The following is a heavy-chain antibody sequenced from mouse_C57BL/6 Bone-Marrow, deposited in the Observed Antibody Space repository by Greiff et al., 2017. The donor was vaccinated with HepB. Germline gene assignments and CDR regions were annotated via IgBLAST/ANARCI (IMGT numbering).Heavy chain of an antibody. J-gene: IGHJ2*01. V-gene: IGHV14-4*01. Sequence: SGAELVRPGASVKLSCTASGFNIKDDYMHWVKQRPEQGLEWIGWIDPENGDTEYASKFQGKATITADTSSNTAYLQLSSLTSEDTAVYYCTTYYYGDYWGQGTTLTVSS. CDR1: GFNIKDDY. CDR2: IDPENGDT. CDR3: TTYYYGDY.